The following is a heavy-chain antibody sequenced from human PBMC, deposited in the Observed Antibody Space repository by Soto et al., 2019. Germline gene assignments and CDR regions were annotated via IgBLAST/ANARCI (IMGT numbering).Heavy chain of an antibody. Sequence: PGGSLRLSCAASGFTFSSYWMHWVRQAPGKGLVWVSRINSDGSSTSYADSVKGRFTISRDNAKNTLYLQMNSLRAEDTALYYCARDLQYYYDSSGLAFDYWGQGTLVTVSS. J-gene: IGHJ4*02. V-gene: IGHV3-74*01. D-gene: IGHD3-22*01. CDR1: GFTFSSYW. CDR2: INSDGSST. CDR3: ARDLQYYYDSSGLAFDY.